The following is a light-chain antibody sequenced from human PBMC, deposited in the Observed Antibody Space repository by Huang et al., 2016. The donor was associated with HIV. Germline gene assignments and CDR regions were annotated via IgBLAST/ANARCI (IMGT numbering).Light chain of an antibody. CDR3: HQYYRSPWT. Sequence: DIVMTQSPDSLAVSLGERATINCKSSQTVLYSSNNKNYLAWYQQKPGQPPKLISYGASTRESGVPDRFSGSGSGTDFTLTISSLQAADVAVYYCHQYYRSPWTFGQGTKVEIK. CDR2: GAS. J-gene: IGKJ1*01. CDR1: QTVLYSSNNKNY. V-gene: IGKV4-1*01.